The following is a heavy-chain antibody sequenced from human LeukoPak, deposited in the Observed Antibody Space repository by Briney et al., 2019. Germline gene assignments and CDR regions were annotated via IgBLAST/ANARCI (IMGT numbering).Heavy chain of an antibody. Sequence: PSETLSLTCTVSSGSISSYYWSWIRQPPGKELEGIGYTYYSGSTNYNPSLNSRVTISVDTSKNQFSLKLSSVTAADTAVYYCARGLHYDFWSGYSSSLYYYYMDVWGKGTTVTVSS. J-gene: IGHJ6*03. CDR2: TYYSGST. CDR1: SGSISSYY. V-gene: IGHV4-59*01. CDR3: ARGLHYDFWSGYSSSLYYYYMDV. D-gene: IGHD3-3*01.